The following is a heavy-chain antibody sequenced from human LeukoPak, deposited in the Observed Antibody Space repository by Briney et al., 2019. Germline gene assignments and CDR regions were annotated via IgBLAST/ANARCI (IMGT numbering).Heavy chain of an antibody. CDR1: GGSISSVNNY. Sequence: SETLSLTCTVSGGSISSVNNYWSWIRQPAGKGLEWIGRIFTSGSTYYNPSLKSRVAISVDTSKNQFSLKLSSVTAADTAVYYCARGRYYYGSGSYYPYFDYWGQGTLVTVSS. CDR3: ARGRYYYGSGSYYPYFDY. V-gene: IGHV4-61*02. CDR2: IFTSGST. D-gene: IGHD3-10*01. J-gene: IGHJ4*02.